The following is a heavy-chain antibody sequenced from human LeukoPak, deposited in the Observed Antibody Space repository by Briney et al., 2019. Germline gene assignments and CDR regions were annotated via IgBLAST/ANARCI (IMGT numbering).Heavy chain of an antibody. CDR3: ARDRLRWNYFDY. J-gene: IGHJ4*02. D-gene: IGHD4-23*01. V-gene: IGHV3-30-3*01. CDR2: ISYDGSNK. CDR1: GFTFSSYA. Sequence: GGSLRLSCAASGFTFSSYAMHWVRQAPGKGLEWVAVISYDGSNKYYADSVKGRFTISRDNSKNTLYLQMNSLRAEDTAVYYCARDRLRWNYFDYWGQGTLVTVSS.